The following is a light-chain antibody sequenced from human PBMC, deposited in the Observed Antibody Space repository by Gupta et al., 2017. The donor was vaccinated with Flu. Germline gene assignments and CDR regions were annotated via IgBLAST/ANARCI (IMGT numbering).Light chain of an antibody. CDR2: GAS. CDR3: EQDNKHPGT. CDR1: QGISND. V-gene: IGKV1-6*01. Sequence: AIQMHSSPSLLSASVGDRVTITCRASQGISNDLGWYQQTPGKAPKLLIYGASTLQSGVPSRCSGRGSGTDFTLTISSLQPEDSATYYCEQDNKHPGTFGQGTKVEIK. J-gene: IGKJ1*01.